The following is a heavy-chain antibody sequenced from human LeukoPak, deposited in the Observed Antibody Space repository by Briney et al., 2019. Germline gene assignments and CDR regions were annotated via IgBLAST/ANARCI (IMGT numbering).Heavy chain of an antibody. V-gene: IGHV1-69*01. CDR2: IIPIFGTA. CDR1: RGTFSSYS. Sequence: ASVKVSCKASRGTFSSYSISWVRQAPGQGLEWMGGIIPIFGTANYAQKFQGRVTITADESTSTAYMELSSLRSEDTAVYYCSAMSGGVTTSSDYWGQGTLVTVSS. CDR3: SAMSGGVTTSSDY. J-gene: IGHJ4*02. D-gene: IGHD4-17*01.